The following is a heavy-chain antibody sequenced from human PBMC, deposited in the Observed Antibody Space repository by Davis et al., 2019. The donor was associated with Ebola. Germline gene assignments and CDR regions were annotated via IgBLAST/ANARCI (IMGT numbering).Heavy chain of an antibody. CDR2: IYYSGST. Sequence: SETLSLTCTVSGGSISSSSYYWGWIRQPPGKGLEWIGSIYYSGSTYYNPSLKSRVTISVDTSKNQFSLKLSSVTAADTAVYYCARGVVPAAIGHGWFDPWGQGTLVTVSS. CDR1: GGSISSSSYY. V-gene: IGHV4-39*01. D-gene: IGHD2-2*02. J-gene: IGHJ5*02. CDR3: ARGVVPAAIGHGWFDP.